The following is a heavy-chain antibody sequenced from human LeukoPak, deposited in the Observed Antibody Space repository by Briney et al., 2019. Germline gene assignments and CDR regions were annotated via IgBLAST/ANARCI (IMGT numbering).Heavy chain of an antibody. CDR3: ATHSGYSYGSFDY. V-gene: IGHV1-24*01. Sequence: GASVKVSCKVSGYTLTELSMHWVRQAPGKGLEWMGGFDPEDGETIYAQKFQGRVTMTEVTSTDTAYMELSSLRSEDTAVCYCATHSGYSYGSFDYWGQGTLVTVSS. D-gene: IGHD5-18*01. CDR1: GYTLTELS. J-gene: IGHJ4*02. CDR2: FDPEDGET.